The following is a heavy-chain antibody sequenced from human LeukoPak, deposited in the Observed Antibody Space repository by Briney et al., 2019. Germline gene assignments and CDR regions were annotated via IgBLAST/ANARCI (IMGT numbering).Heavy chain of an antibody. CDR1: DGSISSYY. CDR2: IFYCGST. Sequence: SETLSLTCTVSDGSISSYYWSWIRQPPGEGLEWIGYIFYCGSTNYHPSLKSRVTISVDTSKNQFSLKLSSVSAADTAVYYCARAYTSWSFDYWGQGTLVTVSS. J-gene: IGHJ4*02. V-gene: IGHV4-59*01. CDR3: ARAYTSWSFDY. D-gene: IGHD2-2*02.